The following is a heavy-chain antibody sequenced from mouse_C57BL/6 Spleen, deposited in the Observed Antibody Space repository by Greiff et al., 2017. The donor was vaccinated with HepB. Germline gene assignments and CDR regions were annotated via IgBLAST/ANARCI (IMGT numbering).Heavy chain of an antibody. CDR2: IYPRSGNT. J-gene: IGHJ1*03. V-gene: IGHV1-81*01. Sequence: VQLQQSGAELARPGASVKLSCKASGYTFTSYGISWVKQRTGQGLEWIGEIYPRSGNTYYNEKFKGKDTLTADKSSSTAYMELRSLTSEDSAVYFCARSITTVVASFPHWYFDVWGTGTTVTVSS. CDR1: GYTFTSYG. CDR3: ARSITTVVASFPHWYFDV. D-gene: IGHD1-1*01.